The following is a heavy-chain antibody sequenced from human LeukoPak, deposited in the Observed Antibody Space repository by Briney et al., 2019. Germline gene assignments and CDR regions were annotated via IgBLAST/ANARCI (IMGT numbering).Heavy chain of an antibody. CDR2: IYYSGST. D-gene: IGHD2-21*02. CDR1: GXSISSYY. Sequence: PSETLSLTCTVSGXSISSYYRSWIRQPPGKGLEWIGYIYYSGSTNYNPSLKSRVTISVDTSKNQFSLKLSSVTAADTAVYYCARQTAEGGFDYWGQGTLVTVSS. J-gene: IGHJ4*02. CDR3: ARQTAEGGFDY. V-gene: IGHV4-59*08.